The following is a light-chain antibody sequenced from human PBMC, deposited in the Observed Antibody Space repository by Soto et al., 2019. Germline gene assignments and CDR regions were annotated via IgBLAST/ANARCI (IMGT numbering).Light chain of an antibody. CDR1: SSNIGSNS. V-gene: IGLV1-44*01. J-gene: IGLJ1*01. Sequence: QSVLTQPPSASGTPGQRVTISCSGSSSNIGSNSVNWYQQLPGAAPKLLIYSNNQRPSGVPDRFSGSKSGTSASLAINGLQSEDEADYYCAAWDDSLNGREVFGTGTKVTV. CDR3: AAWDDSLNGREV. CDR2: SNN.